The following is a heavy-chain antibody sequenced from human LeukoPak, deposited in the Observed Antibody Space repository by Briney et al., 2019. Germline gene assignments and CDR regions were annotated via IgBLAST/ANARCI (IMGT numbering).Heavy chain of an antibody. CDR2: ISSSGSTI. CDR3: ARPNYYGSGSYYLGLSY. CDR1: GFTFSTYA. J-gene: IGHJ4*02. V-gene: IGHV3-48*03. D-gene: IGHD3-10*01. Sequence: GGSLRLSRAASGFTFSTYAMSWVRQAPGKGLGWVSYISSSGSTIYYADSVKGRFTISRDNAKNSLYLQMNSLRAEDTAVYYCARPNYYGSGSYYLGLSYWGQGTLVTVSS.